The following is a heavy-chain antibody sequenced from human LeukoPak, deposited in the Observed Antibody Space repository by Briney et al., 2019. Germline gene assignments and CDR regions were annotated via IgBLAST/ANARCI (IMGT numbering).Heavy chain of an antibody. Sequence: ASMKVSCKASGYTFTVYYMHWVRQAPGQGLEWMGWISVYNGNTNYTQKVQGRVTMTTDTSTNIAYMELRSLRSDDTAMYYCATSYSGFPEIWGPGTMVTVSS. D-gene: IGHD6-6*01. CDR2: ISVYNGNT. V-gene: IGHV1-18*04. CDR3: ATSYSGFPEI. J-gene: IGHJ3*02. CDR1: GYTFTVYY.